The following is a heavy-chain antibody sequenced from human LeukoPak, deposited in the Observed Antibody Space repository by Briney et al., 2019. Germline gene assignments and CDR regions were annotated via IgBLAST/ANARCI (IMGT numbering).Heavy chain of an antibody. CDR1: GGSFSGYY. J-gene: IGHJ6*04. CDR2: INHSGST. D-gene: IGHD3-10*01. Sequence: SETLSLTCAVYGGSFSGYYWSWIRQPPGKGLEWIGEINHSGSTNYNPSLKSRVTISVDTSKNQFSLKLSSVTAADTAVYYCARGLVWFGDPSGMDVWGKGTTVTVSS. CDR3: ARGLVWFGDPSGMDV. V-gene: IGHV4-34*01.